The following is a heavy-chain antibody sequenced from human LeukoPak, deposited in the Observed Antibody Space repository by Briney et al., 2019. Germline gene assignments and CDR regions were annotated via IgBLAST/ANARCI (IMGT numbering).Heavy chain of an antibody. Sequence: GGSLRLSCAASGFTFSNAWMSWVRQAPGKGREWVGRIKSKTDGGTTDYAAPVKGRFTISRDDSKNTLYLQMNSLKTEDTAVYYCTTGQWLVEGYYYYYMDVWGKGTTVTVSS. D-gene: IGHD6-19*01. CDR2: IKSKTDGGTT. J-gene: IGHJ6*03. V-gene: IGHV3-15*01. CDR3: TTGQWLVEGYYYYYMDV. CDR1: GFTFSNAW.